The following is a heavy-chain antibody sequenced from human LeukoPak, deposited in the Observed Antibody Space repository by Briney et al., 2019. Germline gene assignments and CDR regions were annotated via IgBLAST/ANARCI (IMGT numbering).Heavy chain of an antibody. CDR1: GYTFTSYG. CDR2: ISAYNGNT. D-gene: IGHD1-26*01. CDR3: ARGLVTRVGVPAPRYGMDV. Sequence: ASVKDSCKASGYTFTSYGISWVRQAPGQGLEWMGWISAYNGNTNYAQKLQGRVTMTTDTSTSTAYMELRSLRSDDTAVYYCARGLVTRVGVPAPRYGMDVWGQGTTVTVSS. V-gene: IGHV1-18*01. J-gene: IGHJ6*02.